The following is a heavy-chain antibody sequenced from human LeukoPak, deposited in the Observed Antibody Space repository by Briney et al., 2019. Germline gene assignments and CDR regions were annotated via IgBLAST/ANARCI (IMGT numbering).Heavy chain of an antibody. Sequence: SETLSLTCAVYGGSFSGYYWTWIRQPPGKGLEWIGEINHSGTTNYNPSLKSRVTISVDTSKNQFSLKLSSVTAADTAVYYCARSIDYPTYFDLWGRGTLVTVSS. D-gene: IGHD4-11*01. CDR2: INHSGTT. CDR1: GGSFSGYY. J-gene: IGHJ2*01. V-gene: IGHV4-34*01. CDR3: ARSIDYPTYFDL.